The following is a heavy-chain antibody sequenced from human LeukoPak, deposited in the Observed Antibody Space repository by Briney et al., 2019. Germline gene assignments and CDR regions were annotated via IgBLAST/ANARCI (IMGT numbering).Heavy chain of an antibody. D-gene: IGHD1-1*01. V-gene: IGHV1-69*13. Sequence: SVKVSCKASGGTFSSYAISWVRQAPGQGLEWMGGIIPIFGTANYAQKFQGRVTITADESTSTAYMELSSLRSEDTAVYYCATGRPSQLYYYYGMDVWGQGTTVTVSS. J-gene: IGHJ6*02. CDR3: ATGRPSQLYYYYGMDV. CDR2: IIPIFGTA. CDR1: GGTFSSYA.